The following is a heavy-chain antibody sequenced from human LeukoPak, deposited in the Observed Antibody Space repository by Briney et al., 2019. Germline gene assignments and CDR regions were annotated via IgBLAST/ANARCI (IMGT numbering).Heavy chain of an antibody. D-gene: IGHD6-19*01. CDR3: ARHGHSSGSSY. CDR1: GYSFTSYW. J-gene: IGHJ4*02. Sequence: GESLKISCKGSGYSFTSYWIGWVRQMPGKGLEWMGIIYPDDSDTTYSPSFQGQVTISADESISTAYLQWSSLKASDTAIYYRARHGHSSGSSYWGQGTLVTVSS. CDR2: IYPDDSDT. V-gene: IGHV5-51*01.